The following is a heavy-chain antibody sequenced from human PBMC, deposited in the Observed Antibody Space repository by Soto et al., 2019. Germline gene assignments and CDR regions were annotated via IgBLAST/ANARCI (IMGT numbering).Heavy chain of an antibody. Sequence: EVQVVESGGGLVQPGGSLRLSCAASGFTFSDYSFNWVRQAPGRGLEWVSYISSSSSPIYYAGSVEGRFTISRDNAKSSLYLQMNSLRDEDTAVYYCVRDARTMVRGHYFDYWGQGTLVTVSS. CDR2: ISSSSSPI. J-gene: IGHJ4*02. V-gene: IGHV3-48*02. CDR3: VRDARTMVRGHYFDY. CDR1: GFTFSDYS. D-gene: IGHD3-10*01.